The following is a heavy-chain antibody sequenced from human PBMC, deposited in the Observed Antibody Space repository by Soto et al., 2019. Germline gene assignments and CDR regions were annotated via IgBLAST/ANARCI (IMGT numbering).Heavy chain of an antibody. Sequence: GGSLRLSCAASGFTFSGFWMSWVRQAPGKGLEWVANINQDGTEKYYVDSVKGRFSISRDNAKNSLYLQMTSLRAEDTAVYYCAKYSPMVRGLSITFHSLEYWGRGALVTVSS. CDR2: INQDGTEK. CDR3: AKYSPMVRGLSITFHSLEY. CDR1: GFTFSGFW. J-gene: IGHJ4*02. V-gene: IGHV3-7*01. D-gene: IGHD3-10*01.